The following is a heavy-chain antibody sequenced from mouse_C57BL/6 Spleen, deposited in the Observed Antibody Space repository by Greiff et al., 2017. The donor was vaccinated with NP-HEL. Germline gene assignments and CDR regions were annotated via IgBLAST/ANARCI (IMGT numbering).Heavy chain of an antibody. D-gene: IGHD1-1*01. CDR1: GYTFTDYE. J-gene: IGHJ3*01. V-gene: IGHV1-15*01. CDR2: IDPETGGT. Sequence: QQSGAELVRPGASVTLSCKASGYTFTDYEMHWVKQTPVHGLEWIGAIDPETGGTAYNQKFKGKAILTADKSSSTAYMVLRSLTSEDSAVYYCTRIPNNYYGSEGFAYWGQGTLVTVSA. CDR3: TRIPNNYYGSEGFAY.